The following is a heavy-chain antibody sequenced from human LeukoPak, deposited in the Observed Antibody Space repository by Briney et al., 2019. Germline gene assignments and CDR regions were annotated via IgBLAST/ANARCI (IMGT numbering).Heavy chain of an antibody. CDR1: GFSLSSYS. V-gene: IGHV3-21*01. CDR2: ISTDNSYR. D-gene: IGHD3-9*01. Sequence: GGSLRLSCAASGFSLSSYSMNWIRQAPGKGLEWVSSISTDNSYRHYADSVKGRFTISRDNPKNSLYLQMNSLRAEDTAVYYCARIDLPFDWLLDAYDYWGQGTLVTVSS. J-gene: IGHJ4*02. CDR3: ARIDLPFDWLLDAYDY.